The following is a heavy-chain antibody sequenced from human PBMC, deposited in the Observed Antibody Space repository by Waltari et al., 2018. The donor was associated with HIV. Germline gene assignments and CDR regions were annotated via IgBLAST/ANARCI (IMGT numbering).Heavy chain of an antibody. CDR2: INPNSRET. CDR3: ASVTDSGTALAN. CDR1: GYTLNAYF. D-gene: IGHD3-10*01. Sequence: QVHLVQSGAEVKKPGSSVRVSCKTSGYTLNAYFFYWVRQAPGRALEWVGMINPNSRETKSAQRLEGRVTLTRDLSTSTGYMELSRLTPDDTAVYYCASVTDSGTALANWGQGTLISVSS. J-gene: IGHJ4*02. V-gene: IGHV1-2*02.